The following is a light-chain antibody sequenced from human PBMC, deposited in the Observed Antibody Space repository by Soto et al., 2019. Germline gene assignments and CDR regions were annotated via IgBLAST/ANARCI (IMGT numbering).Light chain of an antibody. J-gene: IGKJ2*01. CDR3: QQYGSSPPYT. CDR2: GAS. CDR1: QSVSSSY. Sequence: EIVLTQSPGTLSLSPGERATLSCRASQSVSSSYLAWYQQKPGQAPRLLIYGASSRATGIPDRFSGSGSGTDFTLTISRLAPADFAVYYCQQYGSSPPYTFGQGTKVDIK. V-gene: IGKV3-20*01.